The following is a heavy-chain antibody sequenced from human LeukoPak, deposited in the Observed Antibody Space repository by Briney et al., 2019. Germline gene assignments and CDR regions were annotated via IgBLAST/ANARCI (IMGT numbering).Heavy chain of an antibody. V-gene: IGHV3-23*01. CDR3: ANPYGSGSYYTYFDY. D-gene: IGHD3-10*01. CDR2: ISGSGGST. Sequence: GGSLRPSCAASGFTFSSYAMSWVRQAPGKGLEWVSAISGSGGSTYYADSVKGRFTISRDNSKNTLYLQMNSLRAEDTAVYYCANPYGSGSYYTYFDYWGQGTLVTVSS. J-gene: IGHJ4*02. CDR1: GFTFSSYA.